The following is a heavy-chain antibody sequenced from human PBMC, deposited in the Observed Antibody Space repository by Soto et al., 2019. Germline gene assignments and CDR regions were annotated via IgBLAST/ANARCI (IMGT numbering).Heavy chain of an antibody. D-gene: IGHD2-15*01. Sequence: EVQLVESGGGLVQPGGSLRLSCAASGFTFSSYWMNWVRQAPGKGLVWVSRINSDGSSTSYADSVTGRFTISRDNAKNTLYLQMNSLRAADTAVYYCVRTSLVVAAATREDYWGQGTLVTVSS. CDR1: GFTFSSYW. CDR2: INSDGSST. V-gene: IGHV3-74*01. J-gene: IGHJ4*02. CDR3: VRTSLVVAAATREDY.